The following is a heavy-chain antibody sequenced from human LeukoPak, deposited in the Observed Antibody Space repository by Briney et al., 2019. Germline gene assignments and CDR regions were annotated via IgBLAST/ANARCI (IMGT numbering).Heavy chain of an antibody. J-gene: IGHJ6*03. D-gene: IGHD6-13*01. CDR2: ISTNGDVI. CDR3: ARDATTAVGWVYMDV. V-gene: IGHV3-48*04. CDR1: GFTFSSYG. Sequence: GGSLRLSCAASGFTFSSYGMHWVRQAPGKGLEWVAHISTNGDVINYANSVKGRFTISRDNAKNSVYLQMNSLRVDDTALYYCARDATTAVGWVYMDVWGKGTTVTISS.